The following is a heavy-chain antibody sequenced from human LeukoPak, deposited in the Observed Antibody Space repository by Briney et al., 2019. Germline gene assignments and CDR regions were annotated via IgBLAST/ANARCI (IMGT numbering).Heavy chain of an antibody. CDR1: GFTFSNYA. CDR2: ISSDGGST. CDR3: ARDSRLSRWRGTSDY. Sequence: GGSLRLSCSASGFTFSNYAMHWVRQAPGKGLEYVSAISSDGGSTYYADSLKGRFTVSRDNSKNTLYLQMSSLRAEDTAVYYCARDSRLSRWRGTSDYWGQGTLVTVSS. D-gene: IGHD3-16*01. V-gene: IGHV3-64D*09. J-gene: IGHJ4*02.